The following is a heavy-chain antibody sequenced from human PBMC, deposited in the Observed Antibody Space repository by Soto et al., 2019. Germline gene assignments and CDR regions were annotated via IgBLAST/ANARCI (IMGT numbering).Heavy chain of an antibody. V-gene: IGHV3-23*01. CDR1: GFTFSSYA. CDR2: ISGSGGST. CDR3: AKGQRHFTIFGVVPPYYYYYYMDV. D-gene: IGHD3-3*01. J-gene: IGHJ6*03. Sequence: GGSLRLSCAASGFTFSSYAMSWVRQAPGKGLEWVSAISGSGGSTYYADSVKGRFTISRDNSKNTLYLQMNSLRAEDTAVYYCAKGQRHFTIFGVVPPYYYYYYMDVWGKGTTVTVSS.